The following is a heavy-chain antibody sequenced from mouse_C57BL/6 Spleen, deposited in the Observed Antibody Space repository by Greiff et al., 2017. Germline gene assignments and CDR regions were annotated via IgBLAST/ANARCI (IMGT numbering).Heavy chain of an antibody. D-gene: IGHD5-1*01. J-gene: IGHJ4*01. Sequence: EVKLVESGGGLVKPGGSLKLSCAASGFTFSDYGMHWVRQAPEKGLEWVAYISSGSSTIYYADPVKGRFTISRDNAKNTLFLQRTSLRSEDTAMYYCARRGCYCTVYYAMDYWGQGTSVTVSS. V-gene: IGHV5-17*01. CDR3: ARRGCYCTVYYAMDY. CDR2: ISSGSSTI. CDR1: GFTFSDYG.